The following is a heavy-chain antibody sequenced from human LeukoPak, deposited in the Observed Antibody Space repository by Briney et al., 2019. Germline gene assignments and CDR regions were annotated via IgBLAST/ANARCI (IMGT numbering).Heavy chain of an antibody. Sequence: WFRQPPGKGLEWIGSIYYSGSTYYNPSLKSRVTISVDTSKNQFSLKLSSVTAADTAVYYCARAGVSVDRDAFDIWGQGTMVTVSS. V-gene: IGHV4-39*07. CDR3: ARAGVSVDRDAFDI. D-gene: IGHD4-23*01. J-gene: IGHJ3*02. CDR2: IYYSGST.